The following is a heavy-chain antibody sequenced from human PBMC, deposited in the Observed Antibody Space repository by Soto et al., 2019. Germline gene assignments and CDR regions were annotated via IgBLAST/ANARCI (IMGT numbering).Heavy chain of an antibody. CDR1: GFTFSSYA. V-gene: IGHV3-23*01. CDR2: ISGSGGST. Sequence: EVQLLESGGGLVQPGGSLRLSCAASGFTFSSYAMSWVRQAPGKGLEWVSAISGSGGSTYYADSVKGRFTISRDNSKNTLYLQMNSLRAEDTAVYYCARDWGDVGSSGPGGAFDIWGQGTMVTVSS. CDR3: ARDWGDVGSSGPGGAFDI. J-gene: IGHJ3*02. D-gene: IGHD3-22*01.